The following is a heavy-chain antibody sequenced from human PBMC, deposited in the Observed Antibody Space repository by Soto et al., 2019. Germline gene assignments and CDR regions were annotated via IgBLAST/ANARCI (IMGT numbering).Heavy chain of an antibody. CDR3: ARRSSGWYFDY. D-gene: IGHD6-19*01. Sequence: EVQLLESGGGLVQPGGSLRLSCAASGFTFSSYAMNRVRQAPGKGLEWVSVISGSGGSTYYADSVKGRFTISRDNSKNTLYLQMNSLRAEDTVVYYCARRSSGWYFDYWGQGTLVTVSS. CDR2: ISGSGGST. CDR1: GFTFSSYA. J-gene: IGHJ4*02. V-gene: IGHV3-23*01.